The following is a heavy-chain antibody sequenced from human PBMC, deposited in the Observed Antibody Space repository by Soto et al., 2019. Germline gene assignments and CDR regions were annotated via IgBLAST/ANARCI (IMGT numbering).Heavy chain of an antibody. J-gene: IGHJ3*02. CDR2: ISYAGSNK. Sequence: QVQLVESGGGVVQPGRSLRLSCAASGFTFSSYGMHWVRQAPGKGLEWVAVISYAGSNKYYADSVKGRFTICRDNSKNTLYLQMNSLRAEDTAVYYCAKVKSGKWVRDAFDIWGQGTMVTVSS. D-gene: IGHD1-26*01. CDR1: GFTFSSYG. CDR3: AKVKSGKWVRDAFDI. V-gene: IGHV3-30*18.